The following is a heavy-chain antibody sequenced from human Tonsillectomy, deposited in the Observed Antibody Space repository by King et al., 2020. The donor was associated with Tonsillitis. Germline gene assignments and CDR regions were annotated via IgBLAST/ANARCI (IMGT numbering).Heavy chain of an antibody. D-gene: IGHD3-10*01. CDR3: AREGGSRWFGELLPNYYYYYGMDV. V-gene: IGHV3-7*03. J-gene: IGHJ6*02. Sequence: QLVQSGGGLVQPGGSLRLSCAASGFTFSSYWMSWVRQAPGKGLEWVANIKQDGSEKYYVDSVKGRFTISRDNAKNSLYLQMNSLRAEDTAVYYCAREGGSRWFGELLPNYYYYYGMDVWGQGTTVTVSS. CDR1: GFTFSSYW. CDR2: IKQDGSEK.